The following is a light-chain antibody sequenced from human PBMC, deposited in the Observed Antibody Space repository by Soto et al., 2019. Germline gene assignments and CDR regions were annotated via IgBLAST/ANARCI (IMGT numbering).Light chain of an antibody. CDR1: QSVLYSSNNKNY. V-gene: IGKV4-1*01. J-gene: IGKJ1*01. Sequence: IVMAHSPDSLAVSLGGRATVNCESSQSVLYSSNNKNYLAWYQQKPGQPPKALIYWASTRESGVPDRFSGSGSGTDFTLTISSLQAEDVAVYYCQQYYTTPWTFGQGTKVDIK. CDR2: WAS. CDR3: QQYYTTPWT.